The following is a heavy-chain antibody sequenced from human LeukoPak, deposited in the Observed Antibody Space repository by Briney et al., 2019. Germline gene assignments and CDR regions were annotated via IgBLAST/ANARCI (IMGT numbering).Heavy chain of an antibody. CDR2: INHSGST. Sequence: SETLSLTCAVYGGSFSGYNWSWLRQPPGKGLEWIGEINHSGSTKYNPSLKSRVTISVDTSRNQFSLKLSSVTAADTAGYYCARQQLQRGHNWFDPWGQGTLVTVSS. CDR3: ARQQLQRGHNWFDP. V-gene: IGHV4-34*01. J-gene: IGHJ5*02. D-gene: IGHD6-13*01. CDR1: GGSFSGYN.